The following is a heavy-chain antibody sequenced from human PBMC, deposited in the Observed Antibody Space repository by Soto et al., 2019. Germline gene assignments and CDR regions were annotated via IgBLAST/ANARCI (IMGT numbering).Heavy chain of an antibody. Sequence: GGSLRLSCAASGFTFSSYGMHWVRQAPGKGLEWVAVISYDGSNKYYADSVKGRFTISRDNSKNTLYLQMNSLRAEDTAVYYCAKDLGITGTTADYWGQGTLVTVSS. V-gene: IGHV3-30*18. D-gene: IGHD1-7*01. CDR3: AKDLGITGTTADY. CDR1: GFTFSSYG. CDR2: ISYDGSNK. J-gene: IGHJ4*02.